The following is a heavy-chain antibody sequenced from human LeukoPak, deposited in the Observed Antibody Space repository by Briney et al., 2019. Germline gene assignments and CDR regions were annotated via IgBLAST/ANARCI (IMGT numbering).Heavy chain of an antibody. D-gene: IGHD3-3*01. CDR1: GGSFSGYY. V-gene: IGHV4-34*01. Sequence: SETLSLTCAVYGGSFSGYYWSWIRQPPGKGLEWIGEINHSGSTNDNPSLKSRVTISVDTSKNQFSLKLRSVPAADTAVYYCARLDRSGYRYYYYYMDVWGKGTTVTVSS. J-gene: IGHJ6*03. CDR3: ARLDRSGYRYYYYYMDV. CDR2: INHSGST.